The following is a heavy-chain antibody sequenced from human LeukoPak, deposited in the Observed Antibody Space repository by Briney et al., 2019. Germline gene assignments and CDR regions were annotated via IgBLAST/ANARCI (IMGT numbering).Heavy chain of an antibody. CDR2: IGYDGTNK. Sequence: GGSLRLSCEASGFSLSTYGMHWVRQAPGKGLEWMAFIGYDGTNKLYAGSVKGRFTISRDNSKNTLYLQMNSLRTEDTAVYYCAKDPGCQPPGYYMDVWGKGTTVTVSS. J-gene: IGHJ6*03. CDR1: GFSLSTYG. D-gene: IGHD2-2*01. CDR3: AKDPGCQPPGYYMDV. V-gene: IGHV3-30*02.